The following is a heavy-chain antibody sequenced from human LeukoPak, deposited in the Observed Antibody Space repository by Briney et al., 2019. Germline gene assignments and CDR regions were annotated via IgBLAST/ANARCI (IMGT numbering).Heavy chain of an antibody. Sequence: GGSLRLSCAASGFTFSRNWMHWVRQAPGKGLVWVSRINSDGSITNYADSVKGRFTMSRDDAKNSLYLQMNSLRAEDTAVYYCARESISGHRDFDYWGQGALVTVSS. CDR2: INSDGSIT. CDR3: ARESISGHRDFDY. V-gene: IGHV3-74*01. D-gene: IGHD1-26*01. CDR1: GFTFSRNW. J-gene: IGHJ4*02.